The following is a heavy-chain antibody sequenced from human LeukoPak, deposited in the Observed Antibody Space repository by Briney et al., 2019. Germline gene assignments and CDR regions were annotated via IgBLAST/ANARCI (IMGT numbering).Heavy chain of an antibody. D-gene: IGHD5-24*01. V-gene: IGHV1-69*13. CDR1: GGTFISYA. CDR3: ARVPARWLQYNWFDP. CDR2: IIPIFGTA. Sequence: ASVKVSCKASGGTFISYAISWVRQAPGQGLEWMGGIIPIFGTANYAQKFQGRVTITADESTSTAYMELSSPRSEDTAVYYCARVPARWLQYNWFDPWGQGTLVTVSS. J-gene: IGHJ5*02.